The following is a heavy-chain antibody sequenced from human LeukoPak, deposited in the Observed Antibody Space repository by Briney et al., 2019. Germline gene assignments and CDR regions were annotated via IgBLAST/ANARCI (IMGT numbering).Heavy chain of an antibody. CDR1: GFTFSSYS. CDR2: ISSSSSYI. Sequence: PGGSLRLSCAASGFTFSSYSMNWVRQAPGKGLEWVSSISSSSSYIYYADSVKGRFTISRDNAKNSLYLQTNSLRAEDTAVYYCARDRGYSYENDAFDIWGQGTMVTVSS. D-gene: IGHD5-18*01. CDR3: ARDRGYSYENDAFDI. J-gene: IGHJ3*02. V-gene: IGHV3-21*01.